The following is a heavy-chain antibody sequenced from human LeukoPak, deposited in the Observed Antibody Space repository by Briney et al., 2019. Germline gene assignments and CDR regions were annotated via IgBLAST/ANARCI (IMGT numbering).Heavy chain of an antibody. CDR1: GGSISSSSYY. CDR2: IYYSGST. V-gene: IGHV4-39*01. D-gene: IGHD7-27*01. Sequence: SETLSLTCTVSGGSISSSSYYWGWIRQPPGKGLEWIGSIYYSGSTYYNPSLKSRVTISVDTSKNQFSLKLSSVTAADTAVYYCARQETGDLINFDYWGQGTLVTVSS. J-gene: IGHJ4*02. CDR3: ARQETGDLINFDY.